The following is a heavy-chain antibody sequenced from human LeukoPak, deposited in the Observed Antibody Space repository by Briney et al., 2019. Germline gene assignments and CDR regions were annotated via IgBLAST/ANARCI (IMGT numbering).Heavy chain of an antibody. CDR2: IYPGDSDT. CDR1: GYSFTSYW. Sequence: GESLKISCKGSGYSFTSYWIGWVRQMPGKGLEWMGIIYPGDSDTRYSPSFQGQVTISADKSTSTAYLQWSSLKASDTAMYYCAICIAAAGTPGWFDPWGQGTLVTVSS. V-gene: IGHV5-51*01. D-gene: IGHD6-13*01. CDR3: AICIAAAGTPGWFDP. J-gene: IGHJ5*02.